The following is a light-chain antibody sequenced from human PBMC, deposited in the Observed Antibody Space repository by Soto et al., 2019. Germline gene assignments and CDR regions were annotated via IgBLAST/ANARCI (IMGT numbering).Light chain of an antibody. V-gene: IGLV2-11*01. CDR2: DVS. J-gene: IGLJ3*02. CDR3: CSYAGSYTNWV. CDR1: ISDVGGYNY. Sequence: QSVLTQPRSVSGSPGQAVTISCTGTISDVGGYNYVSWYQQHPGKAPKLMIYDVSKRPSGVPDRFSGSKSGNTASLTISGLQAEDEADYYCCSYAGSYTNWVFGGGTKVTVL.